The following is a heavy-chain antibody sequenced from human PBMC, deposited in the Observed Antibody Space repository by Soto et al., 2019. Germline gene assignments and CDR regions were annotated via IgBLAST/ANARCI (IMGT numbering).Heavy chain of an antibody. CDR2: IYYSGST. J-gene: IGHJ6*02. CDR3: ARDYQLRFLEEYYYYGMDV. V-gene: IGHV4-30-4*02. D-gene: IGHD3-3*01. Sequence: ASDTLSLTWTVSGGSISRGDYYWSWIRQPPGKGLEWIGYIYYSGSTYYNPSLKSRVTISVDTSKNQFSLKLSSVTAADTAVYYCARDYQLRFLEEYYYYGMDVWGQGTTVTVSS. CDR1: GGSISRGDYY.